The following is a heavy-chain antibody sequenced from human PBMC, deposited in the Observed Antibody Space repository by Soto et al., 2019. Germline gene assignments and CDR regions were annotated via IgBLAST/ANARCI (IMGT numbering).Heavy chain of an antibody. CDR1: GFTFSSYG. CDR3: AKEGGYSYGQFDY. CDR2: ISYDGSNK. Sequence: GGSLRLSCAASGFTFSSYGMHWVRQAPGKGLEWVAVISYDGSNKYYADSVKGRFTISRDNSKNTLYLQMNSLRAEDTAVYYCAKEGGYSYGQFDYWGQGTLVTVSS. D-gene: IGHD5-18*01. J-gene: IGHJ4*02. V-gene: IGHV3-30*18.